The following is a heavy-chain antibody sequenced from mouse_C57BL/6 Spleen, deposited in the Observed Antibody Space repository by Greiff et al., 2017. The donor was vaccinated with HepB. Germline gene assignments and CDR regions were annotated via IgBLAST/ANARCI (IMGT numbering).Heavy chain of an antibody. J-gene: IGHJ3*01. CDR1: GYTFTSYT. Sequence: VQLQQSGAELARPGASVKMSCKASGYTFTSYTMHWVKQRPGQGLEWIGYINPSSGYTKYNQKFKDKATLTADKYSSTAYMQLSSLTSEDSAVYCCASPLYYGYSWFAYWGQGTLVAVAA. CDR2: INPSSGYT. CDR3: ASPLYYGYSWFAY. D-gene: IGHD2-3*01. V-gene: IGHV1-4*01.